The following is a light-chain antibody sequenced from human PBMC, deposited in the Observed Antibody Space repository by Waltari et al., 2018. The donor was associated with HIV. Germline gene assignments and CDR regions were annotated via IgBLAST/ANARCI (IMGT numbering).Light chain of an antibody. CDR3: SSYPNKYTWV. CDR1: TSDIGEYNY. CDR2: EVS. J-gene: IGLJ3*02. V-gene: IGLV2-14*01. Sequence: QSALTQPASVSGSPGQSITISCTGTTSDIGEYNYVHLFQHHPAEAPKLIIVEVSNPPSGVSTLFSGSQSGNPASLTVSGLQPQDEADYYCSSYPNKYTWVFGGWTKLTVL.